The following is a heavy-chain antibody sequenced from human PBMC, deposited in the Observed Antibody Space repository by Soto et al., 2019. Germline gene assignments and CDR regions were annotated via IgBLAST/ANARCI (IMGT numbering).Heavy chain of an antibody. CDR3: ARGTYCSSTSCYGSGLYYYYMDV. Sequence: SETLSLTCAVYGGSFSGYYWSWIRQPPGKGLEWIGEINHSGSTNYNPSLKSRVTISVDTSKNQFSLKLSSVTAADTAVYYCARGTYCSSTSCYGSGLYYYYMDVWGKGTTVTVSS. D-gene: IGHD2-2*01. CDR2: INHSGST. V-gene: IGHV4-34*01. CDR1: GGSFSGYY. J-gene: IGHJ6*03.